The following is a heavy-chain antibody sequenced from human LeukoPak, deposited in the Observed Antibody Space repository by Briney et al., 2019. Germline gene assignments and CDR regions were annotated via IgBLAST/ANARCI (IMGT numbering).Heavy chain of an antibody. CDR3: AKAYDSSGFSYERGADY. CDR1: GFTFSSYA. Sequence: GGSLRLSCAASGFTFSSYAMSWVRQAPGKGLEWVSAISGSGGSTYYADSVKGRFTISRDNSKNTLYLQMNSLRAEDTAVYYCAKAYDSSGFSYERGADYWGQGTLVTVSS. CDR2: ISGSGGST. J-gene: IGHJ4*02. V-gene: IGHV3-23*01. D-gene: IGHD3-22*01.